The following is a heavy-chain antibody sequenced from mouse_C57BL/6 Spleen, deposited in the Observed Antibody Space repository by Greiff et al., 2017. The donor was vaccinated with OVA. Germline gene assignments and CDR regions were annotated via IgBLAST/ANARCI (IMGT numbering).Heavy chain of an antibody. CDR3: ARKETLYAMDY. J-gene: IGHJ4*01. Sequence: EVKLMESGPELVKPGASVKMSCRASGYTFTDYNMHWVKQSHGKSLEWIGYINPNNGGTSYNQKFKGKATLTVNKSSSTAYMELRSLTSEDSAVYYCARKETLYAMDYWGQGTSVTVSS. CDR2: INPNNGGT. V-gene: IGHV1-22*01. CDR1: GYTFTDYN.